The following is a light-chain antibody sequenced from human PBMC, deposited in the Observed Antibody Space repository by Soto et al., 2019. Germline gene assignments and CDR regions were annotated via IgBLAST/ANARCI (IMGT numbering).Light chain of an antibody. CDR2: GAS. CDR3: HQYASWSPFT. CDR1: QSVGNK. J-gene: IGKJ5*01. Sequence: EIVLTQSPVTLSVSTGERATLSCRASQSVGNKLGWYQQRPGQAPRLLIIGASTRPTGVPAKFSGSGSGTEVSLTINNLQSEDSGIYYCHQYASWSPFTFGQGTRLEI. V-gene: IGKV3-15*01.